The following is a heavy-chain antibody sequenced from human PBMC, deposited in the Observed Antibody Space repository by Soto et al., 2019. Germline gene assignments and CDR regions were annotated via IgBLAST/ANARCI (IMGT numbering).Heavy chain of an antibody. CDR3: ARDFSTYYDFWSGYPAYYYYGMDV. D-gene: IGHD3-3*01. V-gene: IGHV3-21*01. CDR1: GFTFSSYS. J-gene: IGHJ6*02. Sequence: GGSLRLSCAASGFTFSSYSMNWVRQAPGKGLEWVSSISSSSSYIYYADSVKGRFTISRDNAKNSLYLQMNSLRAEDTAVYYCARDFSTYYDFWSGYPAYYYYGMDVWGQGTTVTVSS. CDR2: ISSSSSYI.